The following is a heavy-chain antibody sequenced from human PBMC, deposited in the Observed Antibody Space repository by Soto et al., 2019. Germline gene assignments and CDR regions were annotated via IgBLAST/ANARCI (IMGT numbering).Heavy chain of an antibody. J-gene: IGHJ4*02. CDR2: ISNAGSGNT. CDR1: GYPFPSFE. Sequence: GSVKVSCKSSGYPFPSFEVHWMRQAPGQRPEWMGGISNAGSGNTKYSQKFQDRLTITGDKRATTVYMALSSLTSEDTATYYCARESNHYQDFFQNWGQGTQVTVSS. CDR3: ARESNHYQDFFQN. V-gene: IGHV1-3*01. D-gene: IGHD2-2*01.